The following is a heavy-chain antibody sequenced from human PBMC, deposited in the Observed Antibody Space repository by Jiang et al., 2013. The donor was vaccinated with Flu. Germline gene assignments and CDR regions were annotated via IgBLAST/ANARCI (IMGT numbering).Heavy chain of an antibody. CDR2: KWYN. V-gene: IGHV6-1*01. Sequence: KWYNDYAVSVKSRITINPDTSKNQFSLQLNSVTPEDTAVYYCARVKRSSSWYGGYYYYYGMDVWGQGTTVTVSS. J-gene: IGHJ6*02. D-gene: IGHD6-13*01. CDR3: ARVKRSSSWYGGYYYYYGMDV.